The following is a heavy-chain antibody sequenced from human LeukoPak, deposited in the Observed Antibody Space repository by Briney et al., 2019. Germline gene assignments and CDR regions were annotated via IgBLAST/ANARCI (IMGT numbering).Heavy chain of an antibody. CDR1: GYSFTSHG. CDR2: ISGNNRIT. J-gene: IGHJ3*02. Sequence: GASVKVSGKASGYSFTSHGISWVRQAPGQGLEWMGWISGNNRITNYAQKFEGRVTMTTDTSTSTAYMELRSLTSDDTAMYFCARDGAIGGDPFDIWGQGTLVSISS. V-gene: IGHV1-18*04. D-gene: IGHD3-10*01. CDR3: ARDGAIGGDPFDI.